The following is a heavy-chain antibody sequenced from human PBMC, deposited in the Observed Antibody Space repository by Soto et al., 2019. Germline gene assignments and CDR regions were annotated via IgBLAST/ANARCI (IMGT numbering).Heavy chain of an antibody. CDR3: ARLSAPTGSYYKAPFQY. CDR2: IYRGGTT. V-gene: IGHV3-53*01. D-gene: IGHD3-10*01. CDR1: GFTVSAYY. J-gene: IGHJ4*02. Sequence: LRLSFAASGFTVSAYYMIWVRQAPGKWLEWVSVIYRGGTTHYADSFQGRFTISRDSSKNTLYLHMNSLRAEDTAVYYCARLSAPTGSYYKAPFQYWGQGTRVNVSS.